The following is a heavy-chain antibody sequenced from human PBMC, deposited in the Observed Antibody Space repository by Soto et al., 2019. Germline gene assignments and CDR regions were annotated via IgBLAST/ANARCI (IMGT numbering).Heavy chain of an antibody. V-gene: IGHV4-4*02. CDR2: IYHSEST. J-gene: IGHJ4*02. Sequence: SETLSLTCTVSGDSVSSSFWCTCVRQAPGKGLEWIGEIYHSESTNYNPSLKSRVTISLDKSKNQFSLRLTSVTAADTAVYYCARYDFGTFDNWGQGTRVTVSS. CDR3: ARYDFGTFDN. D-gene: IGHD4-17*01. CDR1: GDSVSSSFW.